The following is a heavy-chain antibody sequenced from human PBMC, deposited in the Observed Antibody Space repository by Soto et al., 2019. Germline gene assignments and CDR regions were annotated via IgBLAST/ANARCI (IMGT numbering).Heavy chain of an antibody. Sequence: GGSRRLSCAASGFTFRSYSMNWCRQAPGKGLEWVSYISSSSSTIYYADSVKGRFTISRDNAKNSLYLQMNSLRDEDTAVYYCARVFLECTPCVGAFDIWSQRTTDTVS. CDR1: GFTFRSYS. D-gene: IGHD3-3*01. CDR3: ARVFLECTPCVGAFDI. CDR2: ISSSSSTI. V-gene: IGHV3-48*02. J-gene: IGHJ3*02.